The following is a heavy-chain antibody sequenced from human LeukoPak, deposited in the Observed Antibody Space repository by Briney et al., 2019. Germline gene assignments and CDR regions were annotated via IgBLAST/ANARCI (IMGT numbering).Heavy chain of an antibody. Sequence: GGSLRLSCAASGFTVSSNYMSWVRQAPGKGLEWVSIIYSGGSTYYADSVKGRFTISRHNSKNTLYLQMNSLRAEDTAVYYCAREVGGSAFDVWGQGTMVTVSS. J-gene: IGHJ3*01. CDR1: GFTVSSNY. CDR2: IYSGGST. V-gene: IGHV3-53*04. CDR3: AREVGGSAFDV. D-gene: IGHD3-16*01.